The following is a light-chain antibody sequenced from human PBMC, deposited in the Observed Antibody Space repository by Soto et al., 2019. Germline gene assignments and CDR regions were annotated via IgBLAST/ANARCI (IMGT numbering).Light chain of an antibody. V-gene: IGLV1-47*02. J-gene: IGLJ3*02. CDR2: NDN. CDR3: ASWDDSLSGVV. CDR1: SSNIGSDY. Sequence: QLVLTQPLSASGTPGQRVTISCSGSSSNIGSDYVYWYQQLPGTAPNLLIYNDNQRPSGVSDRFSGSKSGTSASLAISGLRSEDEADYYCASWDDSLSGVVFGGGTKLTVL.